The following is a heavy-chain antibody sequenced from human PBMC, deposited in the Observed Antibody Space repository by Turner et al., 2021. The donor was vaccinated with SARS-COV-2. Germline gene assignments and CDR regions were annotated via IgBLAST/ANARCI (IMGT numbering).Heavy chain of an antibody. V-gene: IGHV1-18*01. CDR1: GYTFTSYG. CDR3: ARGPSYGDYEY. J-gene: IGHJ4*02. D-gene: IGHD4-17*01. CDR2: ISAYNGYT. Sequence: QVQLVQSGAEVRKPGASVKVSCKASGYTFTSYGLSWVRQAPGQGLEWLGLISAYNGYTNFAQKFQGRVTMTTDTSTRTASLELRSLTSDDTAVYYCARGPSYGDYEYWGQGTLITVSS.